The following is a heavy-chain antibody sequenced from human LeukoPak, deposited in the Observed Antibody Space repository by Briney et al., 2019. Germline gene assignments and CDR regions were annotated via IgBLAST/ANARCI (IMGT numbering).Heavy chain of an antibody. J-gene: IGHJ4*02. CDR3: ARCLRHCDRTSCFQPFDC. D-gene: IGHD2-2*01. V-gene: IGHV1-18*01. CDR2: ISVYNDNK. CDR1: GYIFTSYG. Sequence: GASVKVSCKASGYIFTSYGISWVRQAPGQGLEWMGWISVYNDNKNYAQKFQGRVTMTTDPSTSTAHMELRSLRSDDTAMYYCARCLRHCDRTSCFQPFDCWGQGTLVTVSS.